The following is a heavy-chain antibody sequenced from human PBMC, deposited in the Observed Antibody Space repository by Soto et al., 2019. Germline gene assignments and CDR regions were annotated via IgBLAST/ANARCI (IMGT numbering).Heavy chain of an antibody. CDR3: AKEGPMVSYFDY. Sequence: EVQLLESGGGLVQPGGSLRLSCAASGFTFSNYAMSWVRQAPGQGLEWVSGISGSGGRTYYADYVKGRFTISRDNSKNTLYLQMNSLRAEDRAVYYCAKEGPMVSYFDYWGQGNLVTVSS. CDR2: ISGSGGRT. J-gene: IGHJ4*02. V-gene: IGHV3-23*01. CDR1: GFTFSNYA. D-gene: IGHD5-18*01.